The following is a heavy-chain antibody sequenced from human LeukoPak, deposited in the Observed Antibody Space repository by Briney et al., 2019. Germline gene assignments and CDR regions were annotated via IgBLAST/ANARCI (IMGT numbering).Heavy chain of an antibody. J-gene: IGHJ4*02. CDR2: ISYDGSNK. CDR1: GFTFSNFG. D-gene: IGHD3-10*01. Sequence: PGGSLRLSCAASGFTFSNFGMHWVRQAPGKGLEWVAVISYDGSNKYYADSVKGRFTISRDNSKNTMYLQMNSLRAEDTAVYYCAKDGEKGSGSYWSSYFDYWGQGTLVTVSS. CDR3: AKDGEKGSGSYWSSYFDY. V-gene: IGHV3-30*18.